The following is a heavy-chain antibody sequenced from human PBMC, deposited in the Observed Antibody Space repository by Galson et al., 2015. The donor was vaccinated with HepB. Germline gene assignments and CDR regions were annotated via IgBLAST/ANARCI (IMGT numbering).Heavy chain of an antibody. CDR2: IIPIFGTA. D-gene: IGHD3-3*01. Sequence: SVKVSCKASGGTFSSYAISWVRQAPGQGLEWMGGIIPIFGTANYAQKFQGRVTITADESTSTAYMELSSLRSEDTAVYYCARDHGGDFWSGYPGRANWFDPWGQGTLVTVSS. CDR1: GGTFSSYA. CDR3: ARDHGGDFWSGYPGRANWFDP. V-gene: IGHV1-69*13. J-gene: IGHJ5*02.